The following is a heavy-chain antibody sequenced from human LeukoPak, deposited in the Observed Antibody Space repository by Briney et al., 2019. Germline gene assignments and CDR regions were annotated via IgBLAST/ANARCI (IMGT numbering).Heavy chain of an antibody. J-gene: IGHJ5*02. CDR2: INHSGST. CDR3: ARANLGWFDP. V-gene: IGHV4-34*01. D-gene: IGHD3-10*01. CDR1: GGSFSGYY. Sequence: PSETPPLTCAVYGGSFSGYYWSWIRQPPGKGLEWIGEINHSGSTNYNPSLKSRVTISVDTSKNQFSLKLSSVTAADTAVYYCARANLGWFDPWGQGTLVTVSS.